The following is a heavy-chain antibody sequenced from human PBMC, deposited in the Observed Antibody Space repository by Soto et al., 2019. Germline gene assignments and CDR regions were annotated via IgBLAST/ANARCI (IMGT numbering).Heavy chain of an antibody. CDR3: ARGGSGDIVVVAAIDY. J-gene: IGHJ4*02. CDR2: IFYSGST. V-gene: IGHV4-31*03. CDR1: GGSISSGNYY. Sequence: QVQLQESGPGLVKPSQTLSLTCTVSGGSISSGNYYWSWIRQHPGKGLEWIGYIFYSGSTYYNPSLKSRVTISVEPSKNQFSLKMSSVTAADTAVYYFARGGSGDIVVVAAIDYWGQGTLVTVSS. D-gene: IGHD2-15*01.